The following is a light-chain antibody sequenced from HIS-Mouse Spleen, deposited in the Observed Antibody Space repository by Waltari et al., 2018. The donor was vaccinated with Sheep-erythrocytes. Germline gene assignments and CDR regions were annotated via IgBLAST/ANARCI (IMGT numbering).Light chain of an antibody. Sequence: QSALTQPRSVSGSPGQSVTISCTGTSSDVGGYNYVSWYQQHPGKAPKLSIYDVRKRPSWVPVRFSGSKSGNTASLTISGLQAEDEADYYCCSYAGSYNHVFATGTKVTVL. CDR2: DVR. J-gene: IGLJ1*01. V-gene: IGLV2-11*01. CDR1: SSDVGGYNY. CDR3: CSYAGSYNHV.